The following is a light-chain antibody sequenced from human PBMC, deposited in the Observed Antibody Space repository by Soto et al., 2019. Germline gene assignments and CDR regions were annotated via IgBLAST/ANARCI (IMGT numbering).Light chain of an antibody. CDR1: QGIRHD. J-gene: IGKJ1*01. Sequence: DIQMTQSPSSLSATVGDRVTITCRASQGIRHDLDWFQQKPAQAPQRLIYAASSLQSGVPSRFSGSGSGTEFTLTISSLQAEDLATYYCLQYNTYPWTFGQGTKLEIK. CDR3: LQYNTYPWT. CDR2: AAS. V-gene: IGKV1-17*01.